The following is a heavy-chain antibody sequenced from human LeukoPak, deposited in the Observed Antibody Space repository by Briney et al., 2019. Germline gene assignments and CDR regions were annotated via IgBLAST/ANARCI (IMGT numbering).Heavy chain of an antibody. D-gene: IGHD3-10*01. CDR1: GGSISSYY. CDR2: IYYSGVT. V-gene: IGHV4-59*01. J-gene: IGHJ4*02. CDR3: AREVYYGSGSYLDY. Sequence: KTSETLSLTCTVSGGSISSYYWTWIRQPPGKGLQWIGYIYYSGVTNYNPSLKSRVTISVDTSKNQLSLRLSSVTAADTAVYYCAREVYYGSGSYLDYWGQGTLVTVSS.